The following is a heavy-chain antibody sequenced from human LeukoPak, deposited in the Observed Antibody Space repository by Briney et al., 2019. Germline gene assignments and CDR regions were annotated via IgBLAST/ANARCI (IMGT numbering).Heavy chain of an antibody. V-gene: IGHV1-69*01. CDR1: GGTFSSYA. D-gene: IGHD3-22*01. Sequence: SVKVSCKASGGTFSSYAISWVRQAPGRGLEWMGGIIPIFGTANYAQKFQGRVTITADESTSTAYMELSSLRSEDTAVYYCARMASKMIVGTRPSYPYFDYWGQGTLVTVSS. CDR3: ARMASKMIVGTRPSYPYFDY. J-gene: IGHJ4*02. CDR2: IIPIFGTA.